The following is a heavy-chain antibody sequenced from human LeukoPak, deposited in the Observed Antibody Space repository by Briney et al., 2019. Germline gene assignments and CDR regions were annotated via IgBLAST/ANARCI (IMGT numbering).Heavy chain of an antibody. CDR3: ASRYSSSVDY. D-gene: IGHD6-13*01. V-gene: IGHV4-39*01. J-gene: IGHJ4*02. CDR2: IYYSGST. CDR1: GGSISSSSYY. Sequence: SETLSLTCTVSGGSISSSSYYWGWIRQPPGKGLQWIGSIYYSGSTYYNPSLKSRVTISVDTSKNQFSLKLSSVTAADTAVYYCASRYSSSVDYWGQGTLVTVSS.